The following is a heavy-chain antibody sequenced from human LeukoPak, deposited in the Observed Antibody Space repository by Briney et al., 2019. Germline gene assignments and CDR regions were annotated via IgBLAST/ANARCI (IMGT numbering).Heavy chain of an antibody. Sequence: SGGSLRLSCAASGFTVTNNYMSWVRQAPGKGLEWVSILYTAGSTYYADSVKARFTISRDNSKNTVHLQMNSLRVEDTAVYYCARSKTAPGDAFDIWGQGTMVTVSS. CDR3: ARSKTAPGDAFDI. CDR2: LYTAGST. J-gene: IGHJ3*02. V-gene: IGHV3-66*01. CDR1: GFTVTNNY.